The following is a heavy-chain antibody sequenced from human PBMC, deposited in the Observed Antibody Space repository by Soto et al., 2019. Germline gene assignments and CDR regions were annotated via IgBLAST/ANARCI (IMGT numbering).Heavy chain of an antibody. CDR2: ISSSSSYI. V-gene: IGHV3-21*01. D-gene: IGHD6-13*01. J-gene: IGHJ6*02. Sequence: GGSLRLSCAASGFTFSSYSMNWVRQAPGKGLEWVSSISSSSSYIYYADSVKGRFTISRDNAKNSLYLQMNSLRAEDTAVYYCARVPGDEYRSSWYPAYYYYGMDVWGQGTTVTVSS. CDR3: ARVPGDEYRSSWYPAYYYYGMDV. CDR1: GFTFSSYS.